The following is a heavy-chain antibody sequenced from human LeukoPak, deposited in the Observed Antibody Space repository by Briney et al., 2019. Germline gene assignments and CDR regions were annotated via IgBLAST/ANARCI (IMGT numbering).Heavy chain of an antibody. Sequence: GGSLRLSCAASGFTFSTYWMTWVRRAPGKGLEWVANIKQDGSEKYYVDSVKGRFTVSRDNAKNSLYLQMNSLRAEDTAVYYCARGPTVTTYFDYWGQGTLVTVSS. CDR3: ARGPTVTTYFDY. V-gene: IGHV3-7*01. CDR2: IKQDGSEK. J-gene: IGHJ4*02. D-gene: IGHD4-17*01. CDR1: GFTFSTYW.